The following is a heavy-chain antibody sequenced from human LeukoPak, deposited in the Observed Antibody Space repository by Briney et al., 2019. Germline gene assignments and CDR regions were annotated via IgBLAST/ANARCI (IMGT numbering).Heavy chain of an antibody. CDR2: ISAYNGNT. CDR3: ARVGHYDILTGYFYNWFDP. V-gene: IGHV1-18*01. CDR1: GYTFTSYG. Sequence: GASVKVSCKASGYTFTSYGISWVRQAPGQGLEWMGWISAYNGNTNYAQKLQGRVTMTTDTSTSTAYMELRSLRSDDTAVYYCARVGHYDILTGYFYNWFDPWGQGTLVTVSS. J-gene: IGHJ5*02. D-gene: IGHD3-9*01.